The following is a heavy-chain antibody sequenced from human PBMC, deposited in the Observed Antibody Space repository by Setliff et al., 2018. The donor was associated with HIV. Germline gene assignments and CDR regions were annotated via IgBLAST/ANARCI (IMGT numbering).Heavy chain of an antibody. CDR3: ARQPRGYSYGDGVYLDY. CDR2: IYPGDSDT. D-gene: IGHD5-18*01. V-gene: IGHV5-51*01. CDR1: GYSFTSYW. Sequence: GESLKISCKASGYSFTSYWIGWVRQMPGKGLEWMGLIYPGDSDTKYNPSFQGQVTISADKSISTAYLQWSSLRASDTATYYCARQPRGYSYGDGVYLDYWGQGTPVTVSS. J-gene: IGHJ4*02.